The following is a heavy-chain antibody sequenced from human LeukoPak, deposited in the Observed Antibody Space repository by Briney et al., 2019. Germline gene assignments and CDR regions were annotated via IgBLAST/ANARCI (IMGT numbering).Heavy chain of an antibody. J-gene: IGHJ5*02. CDR1: GGSFSGYY. D-gene: IGHD3-16*01. CDR2: INHSGST. V-gene: IGHV4-34*01. CDR3: ARTAEGEWKSQLDP. Sequence: TSETLSLTCAVYGGSFSGYYWSWIRQPPGKGLEWIGEINHSGSTNYNPSLKSRVTISVDTSKNQFSLKLSSVTAADTAMYYCARTAEGEWKSQLDPWGQGTLVTVSS.